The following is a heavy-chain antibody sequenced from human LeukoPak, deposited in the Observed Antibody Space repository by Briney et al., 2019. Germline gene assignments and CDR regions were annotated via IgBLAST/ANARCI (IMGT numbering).Heavy chain of an antibody. CDR1: GDSISTYY. CDR3: ARDRLGFRVDV. V-gene: IGHV4-4*07. J-gene: IGHJ6*04. CDR2: INTSGNT. Sequence: SETLSLTCTVSGDSISTYYWSWIRQSAGRGLEWIGRINTSGNTNYNPSLKSRVTMSLDTSKNQFSLNLSSVTVADTAVYYCARDRLGFRVDVWGKGTTVTVSS. D-gene: IGHD3-10*01.